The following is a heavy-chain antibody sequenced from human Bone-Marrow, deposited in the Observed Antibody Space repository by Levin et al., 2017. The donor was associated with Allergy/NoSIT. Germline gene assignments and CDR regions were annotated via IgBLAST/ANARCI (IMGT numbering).Heavy chain of an antibody. CDR1: GASISSSDYY. CDR3: APYSNSFSFDF. V-gene: IGHV4-39*02. CDR2: IYFSGNS. J-gene: IGHJ4*02. D-gene: IGHD2-2*01. Sequence: PSETLSLTCTVSGASISSSDYYWGWIRQPPGKGLEWIGSIYFSGNSYYNPSLKSRVTISVDTSKNHFSLNVTSVTSADTAVYYCAPYSNSFSFDFWGRGTLVTVSS.